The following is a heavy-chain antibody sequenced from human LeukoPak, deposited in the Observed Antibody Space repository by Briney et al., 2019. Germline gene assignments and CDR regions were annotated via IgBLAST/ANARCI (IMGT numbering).Heavy chain of an antibody. CDR2: ISSSSSYT. CDR3: ARGIALPSGEGYFDP. Sequence: GGSLRLSCAASGFTFSDYYMSWIRQAPGKGLEWVSYISSSSSYTNYADSVKGRFTISRDNAKNSLYLQMNSLRAEDTAVYYCARGIALPSGEGYFDPWGQGTLVTVSS. CDR1: GFTFSDYY. D-gene: IGHD6-19*01. J-gene: IGHJ5*02. V-gene: IGHV3-11*05.